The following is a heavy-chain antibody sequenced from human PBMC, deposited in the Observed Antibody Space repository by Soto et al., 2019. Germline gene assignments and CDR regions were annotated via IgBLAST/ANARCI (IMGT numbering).Heavy chain of an antibody. CDR3: ARVDCSSTSCYFYYYYGMDV. J-gene: IGHJ6*02. CDR1: GFTFSSYA. D-gene: IGHD2-2*01. Sequence: PGGSLRLSCAASGFTFSSYAMHWVRQAPGKWLEWVAVISYDGSNKYYADSVKGRFTISRDNSKNTLYLQMNSLRAEDTAVYYCARVDCSSTSCYFYYYYGMDVWGQGXTVTVYS. CDR2: ISYDGSNK. V-gene: IGHV3-30-3*01.